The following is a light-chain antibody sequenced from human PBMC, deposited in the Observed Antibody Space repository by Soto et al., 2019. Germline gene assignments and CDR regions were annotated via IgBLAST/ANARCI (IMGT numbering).Light chain of an antibody. CDR2: GAS. V-gene: IGKV3-20*01. CDR1: QSVSSSY. CDR3: QQYGSSPPRT. Sequence: EIVWTQSPGTLSFSPGERATLSCRASQSVSSSYLAWYQQKPGQAPRLLIYGASSRATGIPDRFSGSGSGTDFTLTISRLEPEDFAVYYCQQYGSSPPRTFGQGTKVDIK. J-gene: IGKJ1*01.